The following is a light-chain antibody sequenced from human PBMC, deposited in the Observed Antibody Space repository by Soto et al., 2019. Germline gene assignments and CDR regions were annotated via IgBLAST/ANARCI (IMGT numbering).Light chain of an antibody. V-gene: IGLV2-14*01. CDR1: SSDVGAYNY. CDR3: ASYTAGSTLVV. J-gene: IGLJ3*02. Sequence: QSALTQPASVSGSPGQSITISCSGSSSDVGAYNYVSWYQQHPGKAPKLMIYEVSNRPSGVSNRFSGSKSGNTASLTISGLQAEDEADYHCASYTAGSTLVVFGGGTKLTVL. CDR2: EVS.